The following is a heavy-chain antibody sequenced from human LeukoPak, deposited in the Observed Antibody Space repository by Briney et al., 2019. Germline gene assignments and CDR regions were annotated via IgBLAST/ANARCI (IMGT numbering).Heavy chain of an antibody. J-gene: IGHJ4*02. V-gene: IGHV4-59*01. Sequence: SETLPLTCTVSGGSISSYYWSWIRQPPGKGLEWIGYIYYSGSTNYNPSLKSRVTISVDTSKNQFSLRLSSVTAADTAVYYCAREGLSVTTFDYWGQGTPGHRLL. D-gene: IGHD4-17*01. CDR3: AREGLSVTTFDY. CDR2: IYYSGST. CDR1: GGSISSYY.